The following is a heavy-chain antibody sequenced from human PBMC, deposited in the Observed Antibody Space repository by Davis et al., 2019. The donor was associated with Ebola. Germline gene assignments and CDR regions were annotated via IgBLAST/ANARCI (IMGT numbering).Heavy chain of an antibody. CDR2: IKQDGSEK. CDR3: AKDTSNIWFDV. CDR1: GFTFSNYW. Sequence: GGSLRLSCAASGFTFSNYWMHWVRQAPGKGLEWVANIKQDGSEKYYVDSVKGRFTISRDNSRNTLYLQMNGLRVEDTAIYYCAKDTSNIWFDVWGQGTMVTVSS. D-gene: IGHD1-26*01. V-gene: IGHV3-7*03. J-gene: IGHJ3*01.